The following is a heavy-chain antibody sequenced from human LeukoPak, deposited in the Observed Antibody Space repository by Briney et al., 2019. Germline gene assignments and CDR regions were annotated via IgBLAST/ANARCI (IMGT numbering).Heavy chain of an antibody. D-gene: IGHD1-26*01. Sequence: PGRSLRLSCAASGFTFSSYGMHWVRQAPGKGLEWVAVISYDGSNKYYADSVKGRFTIPRDNSKNTLYLQMNSLRAEDTAVYYCAKEDGSYYSGDYWGQGTLVTVSS. CDR1: GFTFSSYG. CDR3: AKEDGSYYSGDY. CDR2: ISYDGSNK. J-gene: IGHJ4*02. V-gene: IGHV3-30*18.